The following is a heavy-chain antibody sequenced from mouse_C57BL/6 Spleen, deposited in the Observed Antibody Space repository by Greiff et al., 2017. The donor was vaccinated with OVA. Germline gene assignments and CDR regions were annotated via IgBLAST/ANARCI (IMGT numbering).Heavy chain of an antibody. Sequence: VQGVESGAELVRPGTSVKLSCKASGYTFTSYWMHWVKQRPGQGLEWIGVIDPSDSYTNYNQKFKGKATLTVDTSSSTAYMQLSSLTSEDSAVYYCARGGSSRYFDVWGTGTTVTVSS. J-gene: IGHJ1*03. CDR2: IDPSDSYT. CDR1: GYTFTSYW. CDR3: ARGGSSRYFDV. V-gene: IGHV1-59*01. D-gene: IGHD2-10*02.